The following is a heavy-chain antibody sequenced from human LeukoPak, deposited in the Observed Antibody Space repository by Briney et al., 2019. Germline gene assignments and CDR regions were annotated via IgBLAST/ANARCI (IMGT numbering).Heavy chain of an antibody. J-gene: IGHJ4*02. V-gene: IGHV3-23*01. CDR3: AKGMTIIIIAIFDD. CDR2: ISGTGGST. Sequence: GGSLRLSCAASGFTFSSYAMTWVRQAPGRGLEWVSSISGTGGSTHYADSVKGRFTISRDTSKNTLYLQMNSLRAEDTAIYYCAKGMTIIIIAIFDDWGQGSLVTVSS. D-gene: IGHD4/OR15-4a*01. CDR1: GFTFSSYA.